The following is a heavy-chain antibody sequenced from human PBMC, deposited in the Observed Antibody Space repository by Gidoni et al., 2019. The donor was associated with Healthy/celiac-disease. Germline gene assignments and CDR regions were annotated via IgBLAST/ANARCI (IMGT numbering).Heavy chain of an antibody. CDR1: GFTFSSSG. J-gene: IGHJ4*02. CDR2: ISYDGSNK. Sequence: QVQLVESGGGVVQPGRSLRLSCAASGFTFSSSGMHWVRQAPGKGLEWVAVISYDGSNKYYADSVKGRFTISRDNSKNTLYLQMNSLRAEDTAVYYCAKDVLFHIRYFERLDYWGQGTLVTVSS. CDR3: AKDVLFHIRYFERLDY. D-gene: IGHD3-9*01. V-gene: IGHV3-30*18.